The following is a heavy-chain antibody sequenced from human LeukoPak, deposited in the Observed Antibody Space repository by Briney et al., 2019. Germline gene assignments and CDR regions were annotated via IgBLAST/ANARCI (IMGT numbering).Heavy chain of an antibody. V-gene: IGHV3-23*01. CDR3: AKDSTNRITMIVDDAFDI. Sequence: GGSLRLSCAASGFTFSSYAVSWVRQAPGKGLEWVSAISGSGGSTYYADSVKGRFTISRDNSKNTLYLQMNSPRAEDTAVYYCAKDSTNRITMIVDDAFDIWGQGTMVTVSS. CDR2: ISGSGGST. D-gene: IGHD3-22*01. J-gene: IGHJ3*02. CDR1: GFTFSSYA.